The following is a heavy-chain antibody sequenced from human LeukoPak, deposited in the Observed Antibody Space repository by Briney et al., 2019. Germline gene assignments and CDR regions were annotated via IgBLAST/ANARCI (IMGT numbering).Heavy chain of an antibody. CDR2: IYYNENS. J-gene: IGHJ4*02. CDR1: GDSFTDYY. V-gene: IGHV4-59*01. Sequence: SETLSLTCNVIGDSFTDYYWNWIRQPPGKGLEWIGYIYYNENSNYSPSLKGRVTLSFDTSRNQFSLHLASVTAADTAMYYCARDGGLQSHFDFWGQGILVTVAS. CDR3: ARDGGLQSHFDF. D-gene: IGHD3-16*01.